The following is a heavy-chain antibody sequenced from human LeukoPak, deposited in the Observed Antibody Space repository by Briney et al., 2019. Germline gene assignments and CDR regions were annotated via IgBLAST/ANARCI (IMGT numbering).Heavy chain of an antibody. CDR2: ISGSGGST. CDR1: GFTFSSYA. D-gene: IGHD5-12*01. Sequence: PGGSLRLSCAASGFTFSSYAMSWVRQAPGKGLEWVSAISGSGGSTCYADSVKGRFTISRDNSKNTLYLQMNSLRAEDTAVYYCAKGVAGYDFYYFDYWGQGTLVTVSS. CDR3: AKGVAGYDFYYFDY. J-gene: IGHJ4*02. V-gene: IGHV3-23*01.